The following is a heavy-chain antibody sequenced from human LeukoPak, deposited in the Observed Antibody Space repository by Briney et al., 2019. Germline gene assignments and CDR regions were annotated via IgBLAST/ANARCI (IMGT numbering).Heavy chain of an antibody. CDR3: ATDRGLAAAGTLFDY. Sequence: ASVKVSCKVSGYTLTELSMHWVRQAPGKGLEWMGGFDPEDSETIYAQKFQGRVTMTEDTSTDTAYMELSSLRSEDTAVYYCATDRGLAAAGTLFDYWGQGTLVTVSS. J-gene: IGHJ4*02. V-gene: IGHV1-24*01. CDR2: FDPEDSET. D-gene: IGHD6-13*01. CDR1: GYTLTELS.